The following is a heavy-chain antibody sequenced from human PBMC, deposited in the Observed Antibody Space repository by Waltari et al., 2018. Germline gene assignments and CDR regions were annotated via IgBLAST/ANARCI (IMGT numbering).Heavy chain of an antibody. CDR1: GFTFSDYW. J-gene: IGHJ5*02. CDR3: TTDMPNSRFDP. V-gene: IGHV3-74*01. D-gene: IGHD2-2*01. CDR2: INNDGNKP. Sequence: EMKMVESGGGLVQPGGSLRLSCATSGFTFSDYWMHWVRQAPGKGLVWVAHINNDGNKPTYADSVKGRFTISRDNAKNTLYLRMNSLTAEDTAVYYCTTDMPNSRFDPWGQGSLVTVSS.